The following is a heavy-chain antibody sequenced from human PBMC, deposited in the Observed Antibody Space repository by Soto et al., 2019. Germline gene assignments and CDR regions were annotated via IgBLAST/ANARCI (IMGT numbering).Heavy chain of an antibody. Sequence: EVQLVESGGGLVQPGGSLRLSCAASGFTFSDHYMDWVRQAPGKGLEWVGRTRNKANSYTTEYAASVKGRFTISRDDSKNSLYLQMNSLKTEDTAVYYCAREVAVAGIFDYWGQGTLVTVSS. CDR1: GFTFSDHY. V-gene: IGHV3-72*01. J-gene: IGHJ4*02. CDR3: AREVAVAGIFDY. CDR2: TRNKANSYTT. D-gene: IGHD6-19*01.